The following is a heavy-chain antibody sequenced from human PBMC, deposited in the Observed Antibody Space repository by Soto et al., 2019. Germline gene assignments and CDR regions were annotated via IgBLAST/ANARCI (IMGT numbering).Heavy chain of an antibody. Sequence: GASVKVSCKASGYTFTSYGISWVRQAPGQGLEWMGWISAYNGNTNYAQKLQGRVTMTTDTSTSTAYMELRSLRSDDTAVYYCARLLDYGEYYYYGMDVWGQGTTVTVSS. J-gene: IGHJ6*02. V-gene: IGHV1-18*04. CDR3: ARLLDYGEYYYYGMDV. CDR2: ISAYNGNT. CDR1: GYTFTSYG. D-gene: IGHD4-17*01.